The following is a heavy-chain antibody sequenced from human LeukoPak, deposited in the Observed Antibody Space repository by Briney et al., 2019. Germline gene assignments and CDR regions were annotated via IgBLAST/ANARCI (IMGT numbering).Heavy chain of an antibody. J-gene: IGHJ4*02. CDR3: ARDLDHYFGSGGGY. CDR1: GFTFSRYW. D-gene: IGHD3-10*01. V-gene: IGHV3-74*01. CDR2: INGDGSST. Sequence: GGSLRLSCAASGFTFSRYWMHWVRQAPGKGLVWVSRINGDGSSTNYADSVKGRFTISRDNAKNTLYLQMNSLRAEDTAVYYCARDLDHYFGSGGGYWGQGTVVTVSA.